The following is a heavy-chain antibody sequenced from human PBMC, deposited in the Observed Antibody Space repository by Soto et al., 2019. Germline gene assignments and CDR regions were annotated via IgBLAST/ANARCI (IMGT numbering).Heavy chain of an antibody. CDR2: VYHSGST. V-gene: IGHV4-4*02. Sequence: SETLSLTCAVSGGSISSSNWWSWVRQPPGKGLEWIGEVYHSGSTNYSPPLTSRVTISVDKSKNQFSLKLSSVTAADTAVYYCARDQLYYNDISGRPLNAFDVWGQGTMVTVSS. J-gene: IGHJ3*01. D-gene: IGHD3-22*01. CDR1: GGSISSSNW. CDR3: ARDQLYYNDISGRPLNAFDV.